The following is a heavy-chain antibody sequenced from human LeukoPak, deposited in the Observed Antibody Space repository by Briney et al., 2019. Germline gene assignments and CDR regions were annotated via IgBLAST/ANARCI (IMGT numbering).Heavy chain of an antibody. CDR2: IYYSGST. CDR3: ARLPVGNY. CDR1: GGXISRYY. J-gene: IGHJ4*02. V-gene: IGHV4-59*08. Sequence: SETLSLTCTVSGGXISRYYCSWIRQPPGKGLEWIGYIYYSGSTNYNPSLKSRVTISVDTSRNQFSLKMSSVTAADTAVYYCARLPVGNYWGQGTLVTVSS.